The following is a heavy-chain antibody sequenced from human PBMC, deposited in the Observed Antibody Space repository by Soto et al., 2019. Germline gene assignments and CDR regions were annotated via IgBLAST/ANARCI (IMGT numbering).Heavy chain of an antibody. D-gene: IGHD2-8*01. CDR2: ISSSGSTI. V-gene: IGHV3-11*01. Sequence: GGSLRLSCAASGFTFSDYYMSWIRQAPGKGLEWVSYISSSGSTIYYADSVKGRFTISRDNAKNSLYLQMNSLRAEDTAVYYCAIDLFPIYCTNGVCSQIDAFDIWGQGTMVTVSS. CDR3: AIDLFPIYCTNGVCSQIDAFDI. CDR1: GFTFSDYY. J-gene: IGHJ3*02.